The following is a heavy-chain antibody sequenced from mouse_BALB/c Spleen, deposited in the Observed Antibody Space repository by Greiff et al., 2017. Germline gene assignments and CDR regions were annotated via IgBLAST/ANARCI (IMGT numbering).Heavy chain of an antibody. CDR3: ARHITTANYAMDY. CDR1: GFTFSSYY. V-gene: IGHV5-6-2*01. CDR2: INSNGGST. D-gene: IGHD1-1*01. Sequence: DVKLVESGGGLVKLGGSLKLSCAASGFTFSSYYMSWVRQTPEKRLELVAAINSNGGSTYYPDTVKGRFTISRDNAKNTLYLQMSSLKSEDTALYYCARHITTANYAMDYWGQGTSVTVSS. J-gene: IGHJ4*01.